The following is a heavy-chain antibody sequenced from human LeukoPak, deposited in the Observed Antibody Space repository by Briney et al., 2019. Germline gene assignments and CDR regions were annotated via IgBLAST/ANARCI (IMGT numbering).Heavy chain of an antibody. D-gene: IGHD1-26*01. J-gene: IGHJ2*01. CDR1: GFTFDDYA. CDR2: ISWNSGSI. Sequence: GGSLRLSCAASGFTFDDYAMHWVRQAPGKGLEWVSGISWNSGSIGYADSVKGRITISRDNAKNSLYLQMNSLRAEDTALYYCAKDKGGSHYWYFDLWGRGTLVTVSS. CDR3: AKDKGGSHYWYFDL. V-gene: IGHV3-9*01.